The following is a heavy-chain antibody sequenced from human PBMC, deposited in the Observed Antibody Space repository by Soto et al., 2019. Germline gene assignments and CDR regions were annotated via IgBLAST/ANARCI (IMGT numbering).Heavy chain of an antibody. CDR2: ISSSSSYI. Sequence: TGGSLRLSCAASGFTFSSYSMNWVRQAPGKGLEWVSSISSSSSYIYYADSVKGRFTISRDNAKNSLYLQMNSLRAEDTAVYYCARDKDSPHVVEATGYDAFDIWGQGTMVTVSS. CDR1: GFTFSSYS. J-gene: IGHJ3*02. CDR3: ARDKDSPHVVEATGYDAFDI. V-gene: IGHV3-21*01. D-gene: IGHD5-12*01.